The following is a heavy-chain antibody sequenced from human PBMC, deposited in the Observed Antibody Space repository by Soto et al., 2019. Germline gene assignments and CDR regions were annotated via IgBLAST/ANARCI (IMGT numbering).Heavy chain of an antibody. CDR3: ARSHCTDGICYTEVIPS. D-gene: IGHD2-8*01. CDR2: INAKNGGT. V-gene: IGHV1-2*02. J-gene: IGHJ4*02. CDR1: SFTFIDFY. Sequence: QVELVQSGTEVKKPGASVKVSCEASSFTFIDFYINWLRQAPGQGLEWMGWINAKNGGTRYAEKFQDRVTVTRDRSVITAYLELQRLRSDDTAVYYCARSHCTDGICYTEVIPSWGQGTLVTVS.